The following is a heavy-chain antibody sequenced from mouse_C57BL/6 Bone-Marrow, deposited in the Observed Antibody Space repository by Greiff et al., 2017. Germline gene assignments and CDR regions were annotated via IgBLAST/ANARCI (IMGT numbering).Heavy chain of an antibody. CDR2: INYDGSST. D-gene: IGHD2-4*01. V-gene: IGHV5-16*01. CDR3: AREGLRRYFDV. CDR1: GFTFSDYY. J-gene: IGHJ1*03. Sequence: DVKLVESEGGLVQPGSSMTLSCTASGFTFSDYYMAWVRQVPEKGLEWVANINYDGSSTYYLDSLKSRFIISRDNAKNILYLQMSSLKSEDTATYYCAREGLRRYFDVWGTGTTVTVSS.